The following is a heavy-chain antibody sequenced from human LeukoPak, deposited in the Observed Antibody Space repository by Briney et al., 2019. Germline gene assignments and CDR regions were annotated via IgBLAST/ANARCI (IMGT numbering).Heavy chain of an antibody. CDR1: GGSISSYY. Sequence: SETLSLTCTVSGGSISSYYWSWIRQPPGKGLEWIGEINHSGSTNYNPSLKSRVTISVDTSKNQFSLKLSSVTAADTAVYYCAREADDSSGYYGGPNWFDPWGQGTLVTVSS. CDR3: AREADDSSGYYGGPNWFDP. J-gene: IGHJ5*02. CDR2: INHSGST. V-gene: IGHV4-34*01. D-gene: IGHD3-22*01.